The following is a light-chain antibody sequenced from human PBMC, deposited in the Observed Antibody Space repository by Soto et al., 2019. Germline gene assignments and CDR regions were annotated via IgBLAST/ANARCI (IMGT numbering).Light chain of an antibody. CDR2: GAS. V-gene: IGKV3-15*01. J-gene: IGKJ4*01. CDR1: QTISND. Sequence: VMSQSPATLSVSTGEGVTLSYMASQTISNDLAWYQQKPGQAPRLLIYGASTRATGVPARFSGGGSGTEFTLTISSLQSEDFAFYYCQQNNKWPPVTFGGGTKVDIK. CDR3: QQNNKWPPVT.